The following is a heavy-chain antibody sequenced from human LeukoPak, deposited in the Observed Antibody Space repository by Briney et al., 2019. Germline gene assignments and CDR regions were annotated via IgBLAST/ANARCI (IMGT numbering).Heavy chain of an antibody. CDR2: INHSGST. CDR1: GGSFSGYY. Sequence: SETLSLTCAVYGGSFSGYYWSWIRQPPGKGLEGIGEINHSGSTNYNPSLKSRVTISVDTSKNQFSLKLSSVTAADTAVYYCARVDSSGWSRVDYWGQGTLVTVSS. V-gene: IGHV4-34*01. J-gene: IGHJ4*02. CDR3: ARVDSSGWSRVDY. D-gene: IGHD6-19*01.